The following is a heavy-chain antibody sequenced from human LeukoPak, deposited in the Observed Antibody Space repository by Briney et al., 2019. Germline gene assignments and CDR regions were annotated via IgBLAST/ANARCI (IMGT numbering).Heavy chain of an antibody. CDR1: GGSFSGYY. J-gene: IGHJ4*02. D-gene: IGHD3-16*01. CDR3: ARGRHEGGFDY. CDR2: INHSGST. Sequence: PSETLSLTRAVYGGSFSGYYWSWIRQPPGKGLEWIGEINHSGSTNYNPSLKSRVTISVDTSKNQFSLKLSSVTAADTAVYYCARGRHEGGFDYWGQGTLVTVSS. V-gene: IGHV4-34*01.